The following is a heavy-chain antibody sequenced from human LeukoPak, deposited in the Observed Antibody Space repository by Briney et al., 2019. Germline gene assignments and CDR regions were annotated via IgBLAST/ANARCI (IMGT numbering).Heavy chain of an antibody. CDR3: ARDPRNVGLAP. CDR1: GFTFDDYG. V-gene: IGHV3-20*04. Sequence: PGGSLRLSCAASGFTFDDYGMSWVRQAPGKGLEWVSGINWNGGSTGYADSVKGRFTISRDNAKNTLYLQMNSLRVEDTAVYYCARDPRNVGLAPWGQGTLVTVSS. D-gene: IGHD2-15*01. J-gene: IGHJ5*02. CDR2: INWNGGST.